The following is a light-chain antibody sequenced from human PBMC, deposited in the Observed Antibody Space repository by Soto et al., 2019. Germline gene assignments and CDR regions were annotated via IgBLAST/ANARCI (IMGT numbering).Light chain of an antibody. CDR2: YDN. Sequence: SYELTQPPSVSVAPGQTAKITCGGNNIGSERVHWYQQKPGQAPVLVIYYDNDRPSGIPERFSGSNSGNTATLTISGVEAGDEADYYCQVWVDSSDHPVFGGGTKVTVL. J-gene: IGLJ2*01. V-gene: IGLV3-21*04. CDR3: QVWVDSSDHPV. CDR1: NIGSER.